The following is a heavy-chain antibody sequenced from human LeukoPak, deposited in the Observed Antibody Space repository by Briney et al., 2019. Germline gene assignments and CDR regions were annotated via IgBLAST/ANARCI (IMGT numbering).Heavy chain of an antibody. CDR3: ARKKVGSYYYYYYMDV. CDR1: GYTFTSYD. J-gene: IGHJ6*03. CDR2: MNPNSGNT. Sequence: ASVKVSCKASGYTFTSYDINWVRQATGQGLEWMGWMNPNSGNTGYAQKFQGRVTMTRNTSISTAYMELSSLRSEDTAVYYCARKKVGSYYYYYYMDVWGKGTTVTVSS. V-gene: IGHV1-8*01. D-gene: IGHD2-2*01.